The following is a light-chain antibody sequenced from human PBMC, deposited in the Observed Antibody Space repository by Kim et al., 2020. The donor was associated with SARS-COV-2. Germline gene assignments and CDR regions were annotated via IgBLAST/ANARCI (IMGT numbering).Light chain of an antibody. V-gene: IGLV3-19*01. Sequence: SSELTQDPAVSVALGQTVRITCQGDSVRSYYATWYQQEPEQAPIVVIYGKNNRPSGIPDRFSGSSSGDTASLTITGTQAGDEADYYCNSRGSNDNVLFGG. CDR3: NSRGSNDNVL. CDR2: GKN. CDR1: SVRSYY. J-gene: IGLJ2*01.